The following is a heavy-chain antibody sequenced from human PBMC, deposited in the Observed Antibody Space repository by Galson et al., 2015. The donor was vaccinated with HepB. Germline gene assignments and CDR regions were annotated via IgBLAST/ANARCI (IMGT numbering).Heavy chain of an antibody. D-gene: IGHD2-2*01. J-gene: IGHJ4*02. CDR1: GFTFRSYG. V-gene: IGHV3-33*01. Sequence: SLRLSCAASGFTFRSYGMHWVRQAPGKGLEWVAVVWYDGSNKYYADSVKGRFTISRDNSKNTLYLQMDSLRAEDTAVYYCARGGCSITSCYDFWGQGTLVSVSS. CDR2: VWYDGSNK. CDR3: ARGGCSITSCYDF.